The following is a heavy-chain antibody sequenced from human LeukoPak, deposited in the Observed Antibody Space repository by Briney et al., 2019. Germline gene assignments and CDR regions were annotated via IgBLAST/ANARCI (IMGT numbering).Heavy chain of an antibody. CDR1: GYTFTSYA. V-gene: IGHV1-3*01. J-gene: IGHJ4*02. D-gene: IGHD3-10*01. CDR2: INAGNGNT. Sequence: ASVKVSYKASGYTFTSYAMHWVRQAPGQRLEWMGWINAGNGNTKYSQKFQGRVTITRDTSASTAYMELSSLRSEDTAVYYCARGLLWFGELFLYWGQGTLVTVSS. CDR3: ARGLLWFGELFLY.